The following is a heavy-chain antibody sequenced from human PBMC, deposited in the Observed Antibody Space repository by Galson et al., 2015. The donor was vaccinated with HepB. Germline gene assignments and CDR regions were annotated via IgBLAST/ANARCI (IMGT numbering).Heavy chain of an antibody. J-gene: IGHJ3*02. CDR3: ARADYYDSSGYYAFDI. D-gene: IGHD3-22*01. CDR1: GYTFTGYY. V-gene: IGHV1-2*06. CDR2: INPNSGGT. Sequence: SVKVSCKASGYTFTGYYMHWVRQAPGQGLEWMGRINPNSGGTNYAQKFKGRVTMTRDTSISTAYMELSRLRSDDTAVYYCARADYYDSSGYYAFDIWGQGTMVTVSS.